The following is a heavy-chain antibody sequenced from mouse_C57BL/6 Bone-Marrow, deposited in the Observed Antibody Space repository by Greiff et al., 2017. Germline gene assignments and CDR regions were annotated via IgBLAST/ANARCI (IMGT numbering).Heavy chain of an antibody. CDR2: IDPETGGT. V-gene: IGHV1-15*01. D-gene: IGHD2-1*01. J-gene: IGHJ3*01. Sequence: VQGVESGAELVRPGASVTLSCKASGYTFTDYEMHWVKQTPGHGLEWIGAIDPETGGTAYNQKFKGKAILTADTSSSTAYMKLRSLTSEDSAVYYCARVYGNYLFAYWGQGTLVTVSA. CDR3: ARVYGNYLFAY. CDR1: GYTFTDYE.